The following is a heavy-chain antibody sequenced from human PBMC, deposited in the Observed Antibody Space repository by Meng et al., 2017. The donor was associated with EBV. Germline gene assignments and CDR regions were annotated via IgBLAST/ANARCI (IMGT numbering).Heavy chain of an antibody. CDR1: GGTFTSDA. V-gene: IGHV1-69*01. D-gene: IGHD3-10*01. CDR3: ASESGRGYTPDY. Sequence: QGRGGQSGAGVKKPGSSVTVSCKTSGGTFTSDAISWVRQAPGQGLEWMGGLIPMSGAPNYAQKFQGRITITADESTSTHYMDLSSLRSEDTAVYYCASESGRGYTPDYWGQGTLVTVSS. CDR2: LIPMSGAP. J-gene: IGHJ4*02.